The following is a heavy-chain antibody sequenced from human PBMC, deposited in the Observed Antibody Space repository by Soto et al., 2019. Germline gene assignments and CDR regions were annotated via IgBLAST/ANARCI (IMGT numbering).Heavy chain of an antibody. Sequence: QVQLVQSGPEVKKPGASVKVSCKTSGYTFTSYGISWVRQAPGQGLEWMGWISTSKGDTNYAQKFRGRVTMTTDTPPHTAHMELRSLSSDDTAVYYCATRSPAFDYWGQGTLVPVSS. CDR1: GYTFTSYG. CDR3: ATRSPAFDY. J-gene: IGHJ4*02. CDR2: ISTSKGDT. V-gene: IGHV1-18*01.